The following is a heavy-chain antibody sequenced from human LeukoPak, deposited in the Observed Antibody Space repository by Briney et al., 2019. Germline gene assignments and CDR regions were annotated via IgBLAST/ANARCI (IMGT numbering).Heavy chain of an antibody. V-gene: IGHV3-48*03. J-gene: IGHJ4*02. D-gene: IGHD3-10*01. CDR2: ISSSGSTI. CDR3: ARDGPIWFGDQGVDY. CDR1: GFTFSSYE. Sequence: GGSLRLSCAASGFTFSSYEMHWVRQAPGKGLEWVSYISSSGSTIYYAGSVKGRFTISRDNAKNSLYLQMNSLRAEDTAVYYCARDGPIWFGDQGVDYWGQGTLVTVSS.